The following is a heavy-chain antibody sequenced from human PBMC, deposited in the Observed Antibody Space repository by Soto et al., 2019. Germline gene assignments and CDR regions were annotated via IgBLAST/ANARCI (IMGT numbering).Heavy chain of an antibody. CDR2: IYYTGTT. CDR3: AGPGGFYQSLDS. J-gene: IGHJ5*01. D-gene: IGHD3-22*01. CDR1: GGSISSYY. V-gene: IGHV4-59*08. Sequence: SETLSLTCTVSGGSISSYYWSWIRQPPGKGLERIGYIYYTGTTTYNPSIKSRVTISVDSSKNQFSLNLTSVIAAATAVYYCAGPGGFYQSLDSWGQETLGTVSS.